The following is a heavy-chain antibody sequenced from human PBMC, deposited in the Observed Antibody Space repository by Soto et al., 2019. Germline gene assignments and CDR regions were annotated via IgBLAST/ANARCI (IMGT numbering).Heavy chain of an antibody. CDR1: GGSISTYY. J-gene: IGHJ4*02. CDR3: ARGGMVIITNDTAFDY. D-gene: IGHD3-9*01. Sequence: SETLSLTCTVSGGSISTYYWSLIRQPAGKGLEWIGRIYASGSTNYNPSLKSRVNMSAATSKNQFSMKLSSVTAADTAVYYCARGGMVIITNDTAFDYWGQGDIVTVSS. CDR2: IYASGST. V-gene: IGHV4-4*07.